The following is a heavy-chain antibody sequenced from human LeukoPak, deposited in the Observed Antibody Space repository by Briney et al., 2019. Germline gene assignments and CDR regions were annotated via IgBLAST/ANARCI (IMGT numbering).Heavy chain of an antibody. CDR2: IYTSGST. D-gene: IGHD2-8*02. CDR3: ASSTIRYCSGGVCYIDPFDY. J-gene: IGHJ4*02. CDR1: GGSISSYY. Sequence: SETLSLTCTVSGGSISSYYWSWIRQPAGKGLEWIGRIYTSGSTNYNPSLKSRVTMSVDTSKNQVSLKLSSVPAADTAVYDCASSTIRYCSGGVCYIDPFDYWGQGTLVTVSS. V-gene: IGHV4-4*07.